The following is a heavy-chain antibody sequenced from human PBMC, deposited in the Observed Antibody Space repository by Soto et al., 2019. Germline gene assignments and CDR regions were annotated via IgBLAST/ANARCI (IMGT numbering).Heavy chain of an antibody. Sequence: GESLKISCKGSGYSFTDYWIAWVRQMPGKGLECMGIIYPGNSDTRYSPSFQGQVIISVDKSISTAYLQWSSLKASDSAMYYCARQVMSSWYYFDYWGQGTLVTVSS. CDR2: IYPGNSDT. V-gene: IGHV5-51*01. D-gene: IGHD6-13*01. CDR3: ARQVMSSWYYFDY. CDR1: GYSFTDYW. J-gene: IGHJ4*02.